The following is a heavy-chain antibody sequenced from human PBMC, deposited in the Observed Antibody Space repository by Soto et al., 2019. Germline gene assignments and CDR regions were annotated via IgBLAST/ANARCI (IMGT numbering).Heavy chain of an antibody. CDR2: IYYSGST. J-gene: IGHJ6*02. CDR3: ARDLKATNSDPVYYYYYGMDV. V-gene: IGHV4-59*01. CDR1: GGSISSYY. D-gene: IGHD5-12*01. Sequence: SETLSLTCTVSGGSISSYYWSWIRQPPGKGLEWIGYIYYSGSTNYNPSLKSRVTISVDTSKNQFSLKLSSVTAADTAVYYCARDLKATNSDPVYYYYYGMDVWGQGTTVTVSS.